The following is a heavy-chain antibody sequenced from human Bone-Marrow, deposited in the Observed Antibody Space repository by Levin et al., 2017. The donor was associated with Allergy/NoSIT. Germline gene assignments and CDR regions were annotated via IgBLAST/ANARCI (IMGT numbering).Heavy chain of an antibody. CDR3: AREGITMVRGYGGLYFDY. D-gene: IGHD3-10*01. Sequence: GESLKISCAASGFTFSDYYMSWIRQAPGKGLEWVSYISSSGSTIYYADSVKGRFTISRDNAKNSLYLQMNSLRAEDTAVYYCAREGITMVRGYGGLYFDYWGQGTLVTVSS. CDR2: ISSSGSTI. J-gene: IGHJ4*02. CDR1: GFTFSDYY. V-gene: IGHV3-11*01.